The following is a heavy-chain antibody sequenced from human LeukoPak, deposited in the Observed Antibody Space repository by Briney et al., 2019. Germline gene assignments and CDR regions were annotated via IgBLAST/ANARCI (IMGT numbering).Heavy chain of an antibody. CDR1: GYTFTYCS. CDR3: ASRLCSGGSCYFDY. V-gene: IGHV1-68*01. CDR2: ITLYNGNT. J-gene: IGHJ4*02. D-gene: IGHD2-15*01. Sequence: GASVKVSCKASGYTFTYCSLHWLRQAPGQGLERMRWITLYNGNTNYAKKFQGRVTITRDMSLRTAYIELSSLRSEDSAVYYWASRLCSGGSCYFDYWGQGTLVTVSS.